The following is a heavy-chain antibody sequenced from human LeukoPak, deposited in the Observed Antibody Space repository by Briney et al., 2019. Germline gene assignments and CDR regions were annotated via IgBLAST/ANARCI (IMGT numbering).Heavy chain of an antibody. CDR3: ARAVAGTNWFDP. V-gene: IGHV3-30-3*01. D-gene: IGHD6-19*01. Sequence: GSLRLSCAASGFTFSSYAMHWVRQAPGKGMEWVAVISYDGSNKYYADSVKGRFTISRDNSKNTLYLQMNSLRAEDTAVYYCARAVAGTNWFDPWGQGTLVTVSS. CDR1: GFTFSSYA. J-gene: IGHJ5*02. CDR2: ISYDGSNK.